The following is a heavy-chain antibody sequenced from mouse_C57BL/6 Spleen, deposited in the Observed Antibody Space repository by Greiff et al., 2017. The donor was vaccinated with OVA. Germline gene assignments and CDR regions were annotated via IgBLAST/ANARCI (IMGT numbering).Heavy chain of an antibody. D-gene: IGHD1-1*01. J-gene: IGHJ4*01. Sequence: EVKLLESGPGLVKPSQSLSLTCSVTGYSITSGYYWNWIRQFPGNKLEWMGYISYDGSNNYNPSLKNRISITRDTSKNQLFLKLNTVTTEDTATYYCARDYYVSSYNAMDYWGQGTSVTVSS. CDR3: ARDYYVSSYNAMDY. CDR2: ISYDGSN. V-gene: IGHV3-6*01. CDR1: GYSITSGYY.